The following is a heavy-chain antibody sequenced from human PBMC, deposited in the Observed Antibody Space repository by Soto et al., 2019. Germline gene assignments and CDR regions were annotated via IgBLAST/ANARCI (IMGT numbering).Heavy chain of an antibody. CDR1: GFTFSSYA. J-gene: IGHJ6*03. CDR2: ISGSGGST. Sequence: GGSLRLSCAASGFTFSSYAMSWVRQAPGKGLEWVSAISGSGGSTYYADSVKGRFTISRDNSKNTLYLQMNSLRAEDTAVYYCAKGNIVVVVAASDYYMDVWGKGTTVTVSS. D-gene: IGHD2-15*01. CDR3: AKGNIVVVVAASDYYMDV. V-gene: IGHV3-23*01.